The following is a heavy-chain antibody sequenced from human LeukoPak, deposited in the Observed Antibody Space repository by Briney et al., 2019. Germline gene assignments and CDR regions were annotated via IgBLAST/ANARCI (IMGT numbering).Heavy chain of an antibody. D-gene: IGHD3-10*01. V-gene: IGHV3-30*02. Sequence: GGSLRLSCAASGFTFSSYGMHWVRQAPGKGLEWVAFIRYDGSNKYYADSVKGRFTISRDNSKNTLYLQMNSLRAEDTAVYYCAKDDNFRGVDYWGQGTLVTVSS. CDR1: GFTFSSYG. CDR2: IRYDGSNK. CDR3: AKDDNFRGVDY. J-gene: IGHJ4*02.